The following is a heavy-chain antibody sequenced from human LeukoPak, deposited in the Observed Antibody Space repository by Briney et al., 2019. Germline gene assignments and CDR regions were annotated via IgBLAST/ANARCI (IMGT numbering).Heavy chain of an antibody. CDR1: GFTFSNYW. CDR2: INSDGSST. D-gene: IGHD3-22*01. J-gene: IGHJ5*02. CDR3: VKAPYDSSGLVLSRDNWFDP. V-gene: IGHV3-74*01. Sequence: GGSLRLSCAASGFTFSNYWMHWVRQAPGKGLVWVSRINSDGSSTNYADSVKGRFTISRDNAKNTLYLQVNSLRAEDTAVYYCVKAPYDSSGLVLSRDNWFDPWGQGTLVTVSS.